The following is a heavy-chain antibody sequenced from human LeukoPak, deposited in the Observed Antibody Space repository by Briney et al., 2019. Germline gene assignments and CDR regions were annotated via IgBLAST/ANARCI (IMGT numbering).Heavy chain of an antibody. CDR3: ARVVAARTYYMDV. V-gene: IGHV4-59*01. CDR2: IYYSGST. Sequence: SETLSLTCTVSCGSISSYYWSWIRQPPGKGLEWVGYIYYSGSTNYNPSLKSRVPISVDTSKNQFSPKLSSVTAADTAVYYCARVVAARTYYMDVWGKGTTVTVSS. CDR1: CGSISSYY. D-gene: IGHD6-6*01. J-gene: IGHJ6*03.